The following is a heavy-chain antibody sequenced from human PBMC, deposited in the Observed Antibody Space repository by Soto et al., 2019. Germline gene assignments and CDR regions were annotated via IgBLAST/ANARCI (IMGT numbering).Heavy chain of an antibody. Sequence: EVQLVASGGGLVKPGGSLRLSCAASGFTFSRYTMTWVRQAPGKGLEWVAFISSTSSSIYYADSVKSRCTISRDNANNSLYLQMSSLIADDTSVYYCAATHIRGVAFADYWGKGSLGTVSS. V-gene: IGHV3-21*01. CDR2: ISSTSSSI. D-gene: IGHD3-3*02. CDR1: GFTFSRYT. J-gene: IGHJ4*02. CDR3: AATHIRGVAFADY.